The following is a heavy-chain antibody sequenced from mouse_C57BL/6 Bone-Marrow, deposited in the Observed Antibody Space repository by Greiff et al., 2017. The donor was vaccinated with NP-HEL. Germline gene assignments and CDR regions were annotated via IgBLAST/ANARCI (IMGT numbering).Heavy chain of an antibody. D-gene: IGHD1-1*01. J-gene: IGHJ3*01. CDR1: GYTFTTYW. CDR3: ERKAYYGRGYELAY. V-gene: IGHV1-50*01. Sequence: VQLQQPGAELVKPGASVKLSCKASGYTFTTYWMQWVKQRPGQGLEWIGEIDPSDSYTNYTQKFKGKATFTVDTSSSTDNMQLSSLTSRDSEVYYCERKAYYGRGYELAYWGQGTLVTVSA. CDR2: IDPSDSYT.